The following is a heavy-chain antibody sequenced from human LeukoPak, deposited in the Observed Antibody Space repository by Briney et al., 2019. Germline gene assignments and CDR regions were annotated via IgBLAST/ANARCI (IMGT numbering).Heavy chain of an antibody. CDR1: GCTVSSNY. D-gene: IGHD5-12*01. J-gene: IGHJ4*02. CDR3: ARDQASVAMFDY. V-gene: IGHV3-66*01. Sequence: GGSLRLSCAASGCTVSSNYMSWVRQAPGKGLEWVSVIYSGGSTYYADSVKGRFTISRDNSKNTLYLQMNSLRPEDTAVYYCARDQASVAMFDYWGQRTLVTVSS. CDR2: IYSGGST.